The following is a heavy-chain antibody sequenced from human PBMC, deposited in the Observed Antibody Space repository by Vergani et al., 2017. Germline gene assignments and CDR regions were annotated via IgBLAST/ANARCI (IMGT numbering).Heavy chain of an antibody. CDR2: IWYDGSNK. CDR3: ARDGQIPPWLGYSSGPGGTYFDY. J-gene: IGHJ4*02. CDR1: GFTFSSYG. D-gene: IGHD6-19*01. V-gene: IGHV3-33*01. Sequence: VQLLESGGGLVQPGRSLRLSCAASGFTFSSYGMHWVRQAPGKGLEWVAVIWYDGSNKYYADSVKGRFTISRDNSKNTLYLQRNSLRADDTAVYYCARDGQIPPWLGYSSGPGGTYFDYWGQGSLVTVSS.